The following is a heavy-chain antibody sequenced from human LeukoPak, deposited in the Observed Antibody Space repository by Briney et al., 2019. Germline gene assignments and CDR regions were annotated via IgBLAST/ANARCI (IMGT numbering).Heavy chain of an antibody. CDR2: ISWNSGSI. V-gene: IGHV3-9*01. CDR3: AKDLSPTVAGTSCFDY. CDR1: GFTFDDYA. D-gene: IGHD6-19*01. J-gene: IGHJ4*02. Sequence: GGSLRLSCAASGFTFDDYAMHWVRQAPGKGLEWVSGISWNSGSIGYADSVKGRFTISRDNVKNSLYLQMNSLRAEDTALYYCAKDLSPTVAGTSCFDYWGQGTLVTVSS.